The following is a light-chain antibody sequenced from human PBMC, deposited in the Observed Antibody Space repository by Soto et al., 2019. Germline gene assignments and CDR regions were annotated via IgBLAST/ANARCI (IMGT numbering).Light chain of an antibody. Sequence: EIVLTQSPATLSLSPGARAPLSCRASQSVSSNLAWYQQKPGQAPRLLIYAASSRATGIPDRFSGSGSGTDFTLTISRLEPEDFAVYYCQQYSSSPLTFGGGTKVDIK. CDR3: QQYSSSPLT. J-gene: IGKJ4*01. V-gene: IGKV3-20*01. CDR2: AAS. CDR1: QSVSSN.